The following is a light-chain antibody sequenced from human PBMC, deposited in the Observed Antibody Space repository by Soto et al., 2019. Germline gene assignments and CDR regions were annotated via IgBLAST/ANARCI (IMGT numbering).Light chain of an antibody. CDR2: EAS. CDR1: QNINNW. CDR3: QQYSGPWT. J-gene: IGKJ1*01. Sequence: DIQMTQSPSTLSASVGDRVTINCRASQNINNWLAWYQQKPGKAPKLLIYEASNLEGGVPSRFSGSGSVTDFTLTISSLQHDDFATYFCQQYSGPWTFGQGTKVYIK. V-gene: IGKV1-5*03.